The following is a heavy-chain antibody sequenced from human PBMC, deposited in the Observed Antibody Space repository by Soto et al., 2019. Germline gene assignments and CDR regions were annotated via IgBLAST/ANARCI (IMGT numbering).Heavy chain of an antibody. CDR2: IIPIFGTA. D-gene: IGHD3-22*01. CDR1: VGTFSSYA. Sequence: QVQLVESGAEVKKPGSSVKVSCKASVGTFSSYAISWVRQAPGQGLEWMGGIIPIFGTANYAQKFQGRVTITADESTNKAYMELSSLRSEYTAVYYCARGSSGYYYEYFHYLGQGTLVTVSS. CDR3: ARGSSGYYYEYFHY. J-gene: IGHJ4*02. V-gene: IGHV1-69*01.